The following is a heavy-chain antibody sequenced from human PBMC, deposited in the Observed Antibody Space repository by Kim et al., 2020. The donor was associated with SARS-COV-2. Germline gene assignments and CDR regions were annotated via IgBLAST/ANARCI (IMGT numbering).Heavy chain of an antibody. Sequence: SVKVSCKASGGTFNSYAINWVRQAPGQGLEWMGGIIPIFGTAKYAQKFQGRVTITADESTSIVYMELTSLRSEDTAMYYCAREAGYCGDDCYSYRYFDYWGQGTLVTVSS. J-gene: IGHJ4*02. CDR2: IIPIFGTA. D-gene: IGHD2-21*02. V-gene: IGHV1-69*13. CDR3: AREAGYCGDDCYSYRYFDY. CDR1: GGTFNSYA.